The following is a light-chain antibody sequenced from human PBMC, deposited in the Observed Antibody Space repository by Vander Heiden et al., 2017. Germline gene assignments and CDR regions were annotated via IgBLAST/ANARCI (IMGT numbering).Light chain of an antibody. Sequence: SALTQPASVSWSPGQSITISFHGTRSDVGSYNFGSWYKHSPGTAPNLLLSGVYKRPSGVSNRFSGSKSGNTDSLTISGLQAEDEADYYCCSYAGDGIFEVFGTGTKVAVL. V-gene: IGLV2-23*02. CDR1: RSDVGSYNF. CDR3: CSYAGDGIFEV. J-gene: IGLJ1*01. CDR2: GVY.